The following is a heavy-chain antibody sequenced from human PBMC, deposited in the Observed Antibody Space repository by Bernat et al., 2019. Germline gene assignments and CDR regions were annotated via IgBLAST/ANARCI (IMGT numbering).Heavy chain of an antibody. J-gene: IGHJ6*02. D-gene: IGHD3-22*01. V-gene: IGHV3-66*01. CDR2: IYSGGST. CDR3: ARDNYDSSGSGMDV. CDR1: GFTVSSNY. Sequence: EVQLVESGGGLVQPGGSLRLSCAASGFTVSSNYMSWVRQAPGKGLEWVSVIYSGGSTYYADSVKGRFTISRDKSKNTLYLQMNSMRAEETAVYYCARDNYDSSGSGMDVWGQGTTVTVSS.